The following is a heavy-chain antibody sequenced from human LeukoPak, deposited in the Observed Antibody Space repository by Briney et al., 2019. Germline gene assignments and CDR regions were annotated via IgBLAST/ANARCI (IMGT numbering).Heavy chain of an antibody. J-gene: IGHJ4*02. CDR1: GFTFSSYP. D-gene: IGHD3-10*01. CDR3: AKIPGSGRSYFDY. CDR2: LSDSGTYT. Sequence: PGGSLRLSCAASGFTFSSYPMSWVRQAPGKGLEWVSTLSDSGTYTYYADSVIGRFTVSRGNSKNTVYLQMNSLRAEDTALYFCAKIPGSGRSYFDYWGQGTLVAISS. V-gene: IGHV3-23*01.